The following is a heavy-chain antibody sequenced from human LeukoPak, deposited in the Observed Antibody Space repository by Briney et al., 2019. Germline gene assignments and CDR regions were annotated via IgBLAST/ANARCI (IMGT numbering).Heavy chain of an antibody. Sequence: ASVKVSCKTSGYTFTNYGISWVRQAPGQGLEWMGWISTYDGNTDFVQKFQGRLIMTKDTVTNTTYMELTGLRSDDTAVYYCARDLLDFWSAPAYLDYWGQETLVTVSS. V-gene: IGHV1-18*01. CDR1: GYTFTNYG. CDR2: ISTYDGNT. J-gene: IGHJ4*02. CDR3: ARDLLDFWSAPAYLDY. D-gene: IGHD3-3*01.